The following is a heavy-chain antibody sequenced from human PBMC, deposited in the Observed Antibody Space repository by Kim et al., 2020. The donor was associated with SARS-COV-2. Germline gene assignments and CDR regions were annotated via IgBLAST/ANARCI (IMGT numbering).Heavy chain of an antibody. J-gene: IGHJ6*02. CDR3: ATGTPLKDIVVVPAAMLYYYGRDV. V-gene: IGHV1-24*01. CDR1: GYTLTELS. D-gene: IGHD2-2*01. CDR2: FDPEDGET. Sequence: ASVKVSCKVSGYTLTELSMHWVRQAPGKGLEWMGGFDPEDGETIYARKFQGRVTMTEDTSTDTAYMELSSLRSEDTAVYYCATGTPLKDIVVVPAAMLYYYGRDVGGQGTTVTVSS.